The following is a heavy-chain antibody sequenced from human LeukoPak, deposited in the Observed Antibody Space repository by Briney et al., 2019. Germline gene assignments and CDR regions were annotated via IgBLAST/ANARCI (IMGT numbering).Heavy chain of an antibody. CDR1: GGSISSYY. D-gene: IGHD6-13*01. J-gene: IGHJ6*03. V-gene: IGHV4-59*01. CDR2: IYYSGST. Sequence: SETLSLTCTVSGGSISSYYWSWIRQPPGKGLEYIGSIYYSGSTNYNPSLRSRVTISVDTSKNQISLRLTSVTAADTAVYYCARRRLGSSWGDYMDVWGKGTSVTVSS. CDR3: ARRRLGSSWGDYMDV.